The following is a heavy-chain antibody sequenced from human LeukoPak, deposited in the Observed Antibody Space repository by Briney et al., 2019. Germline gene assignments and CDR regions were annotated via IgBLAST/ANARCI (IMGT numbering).Heavy chain of an antibody. CDR3: ASSIAVAAP. J-gene: IGHJ5*02. CDR1: GGSISSYY. D-gene: IGHD6-19*01. V-gene: IGHV4-34*01. Sequence: PSETLSLTCTVSGGSISSYYWSWIRQPPGKGLEWIGEINHSGSTNYNPSLKSRVTISVDTSKNQFSLKLSSVTAADTAVYYCASSIAVAAPWGQGTLVTVSS. CDR2: INHSGST.